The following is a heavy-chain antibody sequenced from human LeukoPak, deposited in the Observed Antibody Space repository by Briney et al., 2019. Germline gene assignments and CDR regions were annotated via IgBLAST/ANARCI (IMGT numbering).Heavy chain of an antibody. V-gene: IGHV3-30*04. CDR2: ISYDGSNK. J-gene: IGHJ4*02. D-gene: IGHD6-19*01. CDR3: ARDPEGIAVAGTLDY. Sequence: GRSLRLSCAASGFTFSSYAMHWVRQAPGKGLEWVAVISYDGSNKYYADSVKGRFTISRDNSKNTLYLRMNSLRAEDTAVYYCARDPEGIAVAGTLDYWGQGTLVTVSS. CDR1: GFTFSSYA.